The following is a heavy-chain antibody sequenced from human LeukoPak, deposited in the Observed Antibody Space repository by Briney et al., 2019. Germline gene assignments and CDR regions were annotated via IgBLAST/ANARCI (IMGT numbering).Heavy chain of an antibody. CDR2: ISYDGSNK. CDR1: GFTFSSYG. D-gene: IGHD5-24*01. V-gene: IGHV3-30*18. CDR3: AKRGDGYTNAEYFQH. J-gene: IGHJ1*01. Sequence: GWSLRLSCAASGFTFSSYGMHWVRQAPGKGLEWVAVISYDGSNKYYADSVKGRFTISRDNSKNTLYLQMNSLRAEDTAVYYCAKRGDGYTNAEYFQHWGQGTLVTVSS.